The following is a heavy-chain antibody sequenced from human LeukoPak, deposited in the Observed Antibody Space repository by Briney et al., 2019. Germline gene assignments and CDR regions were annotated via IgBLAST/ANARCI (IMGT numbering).Heavy chain of an antibody. Sequence: ASAKVSCKVSGYTFTENYIHWVRQAPGQGLEWMGLINPLTGDANYTERFQGRVTLTRDTSSGTAYMHLSSLRYDDTAVYYCARGKSGYSPWGQGTPV. V-gene: IGHV1-2*02. J-gene: IGHJ4*02. CDR2: INPLTGDA. D-gene: IGHD3-22*01. CDR1: GYTFTENY. CDR3: ARGKSGYSP.